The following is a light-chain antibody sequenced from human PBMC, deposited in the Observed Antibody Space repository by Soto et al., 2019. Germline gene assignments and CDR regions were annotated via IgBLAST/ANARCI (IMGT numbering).Light chain of an antibody. CDR2: GAS. J-gene: IGKJ4*01. V-gene: IGKV3-15*01. Sequence: EIVMTQSPATLSVSPGERATLSCRASQSVSSNLAWHQQKPGQAPRVLMYGASTRATGIPARFTGSGYGTEFTLTISGLQSEDFAVYYCQQYNNWPLTFGGGTKVEIK. CDR1: QSVSSN. CDR3: QQYNNWPLT.